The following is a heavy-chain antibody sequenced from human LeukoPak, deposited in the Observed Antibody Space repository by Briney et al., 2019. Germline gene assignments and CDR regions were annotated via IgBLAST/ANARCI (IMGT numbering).Heavy chain of an antibody. V-gene: IGHV3-66*02. J-gene: IGHJ6*03. D-gene: IGHD5/OR15-5a*01. Sequence: GGSLRLSCAASGFTVSSNYISWVRQAPGKGLEWVSVIYSGGSTYYADSVKGRFTISRDNSKDTLYLQMNSLRTEDTAVYYCARDPRRGVYDFQTPDYYYYYMDVWGKGTTVTVSS. CDR1: GFTVSSNY. CDR2: IYSGGST. CDR3: ARDPRRGVYDFQTPDYYYYYMDV.